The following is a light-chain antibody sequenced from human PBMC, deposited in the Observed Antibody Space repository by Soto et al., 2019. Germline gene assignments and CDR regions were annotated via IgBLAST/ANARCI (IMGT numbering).Light chain of an antibody. Sequence: QSALTQPASVSGSAGQSITISCSGTMRDVGAYNLVSWYQQHPGTAPKLIIYEVRNRPSGISSRFSGSRSGNTASLTISGLQPEGEGDYYFSAYTARSTLVVGGGTKLTVL. CDR1: MRDVGAYNL. J-gene: IGLJ3*02. V-gene: IGLV2-14*01. CDR3: SAYTARSTLV. CDR2: EVR.